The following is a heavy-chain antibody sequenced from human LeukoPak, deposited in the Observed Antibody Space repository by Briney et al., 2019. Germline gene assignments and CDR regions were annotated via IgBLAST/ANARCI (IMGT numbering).Heavy chain of an antibody. Sequence: SETLSLTCTVSGGSISSSGYYWGWIRQPPGKGLEWIGSIYYSGSTFYNPSLKSRVTISVDTSKNQFSLKLSSVTAADTAVYYCARQGSYYYGSGTYYNGHFDYWAQRTLVTVSS. J-gene: IGHJ4*02. D-gene: IGHD3-10*01. V-gene: IGHV4-39*01. CDR2: IYYSGST. CDR1: GGSISSSGYY. CDR3: ARQGSYYYGSGTYYNGHFDY.